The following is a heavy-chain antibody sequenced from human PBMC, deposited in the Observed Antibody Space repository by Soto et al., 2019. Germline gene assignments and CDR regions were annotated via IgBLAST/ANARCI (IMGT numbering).Heavy chain of an antibody. V-gene: IGHV3-53*01. Sequence: GSLRLSCAASGFTVSSNYMSWVRQAPGKGLEWVSVIYSGGSTYYADSVKGRFTISRDNSKNTLYLQMNSLRAEDTAVYYCAREGARLEYSSSSGEGPYGMDVWGQGTTVTVSS. J-gene: IGHJ6*02. CDR1: GFTVSSNY. CDR3: AREGARLEYSSSSGEGPYGMDV. D-gene: IGHD6-6*01. CDR2: IYSGGST.